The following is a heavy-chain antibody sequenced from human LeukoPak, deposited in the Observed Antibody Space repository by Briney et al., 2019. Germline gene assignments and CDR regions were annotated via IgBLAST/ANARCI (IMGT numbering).Heavy chain of an antibody. CDR1: GGSISSGDNY. J-gene: IGHJ5*02. CDR2: IYYSGST. Sequence: SETLSLTCTVSGGSISSGDNYWSWIRQPPGKGLEWIGYIYYSGSTYYKPSLKSRVAISVDTSKNQFSLKLSSVTAADTAVYYCARDLRYCSSTSCYTNWFDPWGQGTLVTVSS. V-gene: IGHV4-30-4*01. CDR3: ARDLRYCSSTSCYTNWFDP. D-gene: IGHD2-2*02.